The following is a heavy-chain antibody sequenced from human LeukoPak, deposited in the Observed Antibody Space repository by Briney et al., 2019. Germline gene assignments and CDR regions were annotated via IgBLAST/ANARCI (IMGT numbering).Heavy chain of an antibody. CDR1: GYIFTGYY. CDR2: INPHSGGT. Sequence: ASVKVSCKASGYIFTGYYIHWVRQAPGQGLEWMGWINPHSGGTNYAQKFQGRVTMTRDTSISTAYMELSRLRSDDTAVYYCARDLYSRRMNYYGSGSFFAYWGQGTLVTVSS. V-gene: IGHV1-2*02. D-gene: IGHD3-10*01. CDR3: ARDLYSRRMNYYGSGSFFAY. J-gene: IGHJ4*02.